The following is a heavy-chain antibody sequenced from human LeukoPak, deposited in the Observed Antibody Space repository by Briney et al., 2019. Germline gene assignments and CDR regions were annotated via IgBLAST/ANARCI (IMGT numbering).Heavy chain of an antibody. V-gene: IGHV3-11*05. Sequence: NPGGSLRLSCAVSGFTFTDYAMTWIRQAPGKGLEWVSYISSSSSYTNYADSVKGRFTISRDNAKNSLYLQMNSLRAEDTAVYYCARVEKVLGYCSGGSCSYYFDYWGQGTLVTVSS. D-gene: IGHD2-15*01. J-gene: IGHJ4*02. CDR2: ISSSSSYT. CDR1: GFTFTDYA. CDR3: ARVEKVLGYCSGGSCSYYFDY.